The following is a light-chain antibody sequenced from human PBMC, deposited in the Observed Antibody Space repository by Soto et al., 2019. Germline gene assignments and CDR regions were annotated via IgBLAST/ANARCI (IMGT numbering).Light chain of an antibody. CDR2: DAS. CDR1: QSVSRY. CDR3: QQRSNWPIT. V-gene: IGKV3-11*01. J-gene: IGKJ5*01. Sequence: ETLFTHYQATQYLSPGERAALSCRASQSVSRYLAWYQQKPGQAPRPLTYDASNRATGIPARFSGSGSGTDFTLTISRLEPEDFAVYYCQQRSNWPITFGQGTRPEIK.